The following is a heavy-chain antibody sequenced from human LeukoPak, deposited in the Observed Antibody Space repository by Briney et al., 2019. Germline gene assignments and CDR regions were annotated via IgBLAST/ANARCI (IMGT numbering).Heavy chain of an antibody. Sequence: PGGSLRLSCAASGLTFSSYAMHWVRQAPGKGLEWVAVISYDGSNKYYADSVKGRFTISRDNSKNTLYLQMNSLRSDDTAVYYCARDLVGANRGGFDYWGQGTLVTVSS. CDR1: GLTFSSYA. CDR3: ARDLVGANRGGFDY. J-gene: IGHJ4*02. CDR2: ISYDGSNK. V-gene: IGHV3-30*04. D-gene: IGHD1-26*01.